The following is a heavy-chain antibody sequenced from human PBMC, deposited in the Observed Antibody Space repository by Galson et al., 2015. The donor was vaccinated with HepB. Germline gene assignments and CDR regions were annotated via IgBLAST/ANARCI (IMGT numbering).Heavy chain of an antibody. D-gene: IGHD3-9*01. CDR1: GGSISSYY. CDR2: IYYSGST. V-gene: IGHV4-59*08. CDR3: AGQGDYDILTGYYNY. J-gene: IGHJ4*02. Sequence: SETLSLTCTVSGGSISSYYWSWIRQPPGKGLEWIGYIYYSGSTNYNPSLKSRVTISVDTSKNQFSLKLSSVTAADTAVYYCAGQGDYDILTGYYNYWGQGTLVTVSS.